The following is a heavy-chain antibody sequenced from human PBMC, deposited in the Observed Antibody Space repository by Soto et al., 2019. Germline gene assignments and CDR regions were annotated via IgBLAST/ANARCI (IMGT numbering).Heavy chain of an antibody. CDR2: ISSSSSYI. J-gene: IGHJ6*02. V-gene: IGHV3-21*01. Sequence: WVRQAPGKGLEWVSSISSSSSYIYYADSVKGRFTISRDNAKNSLYLQMNSLRAEDTAVYYCARDGGSSSWSSFYYYYGMDVWGQGTTVTVSS. CDR3: ARDGGSSSWSSFYYYYGMDV. D-gene: IGHD6-13*01.